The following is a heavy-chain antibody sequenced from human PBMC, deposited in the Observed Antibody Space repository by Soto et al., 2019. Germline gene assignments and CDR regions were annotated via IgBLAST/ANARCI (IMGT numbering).Heavy chain of an antibody. J-gene: IGHJ3*02. CDR3: AKFYSHVVVAATPNDAFDI. D-gene: IGHD2-15*01. Sequence: GGSLRLSCAASGFTFSSYAMSWVRQAPGKGLEWVSAISGSGGSTYYADSVKGRFTISRDNSKNTLYLQMNSLRAEDTAVYYCAKFYSHVVVAATPNDAFDIWGQGTMVTVSS. CDR1: GFTFSSYA. V-gene: IGHV3-23*01. CDR2: ISGSGGST.